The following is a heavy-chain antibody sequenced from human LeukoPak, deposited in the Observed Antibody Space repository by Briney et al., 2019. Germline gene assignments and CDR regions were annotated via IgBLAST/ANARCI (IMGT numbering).Heavy chain of an antibody. J-gene: IGHJ5*02. CDR1: GGSFSGYY. Sequence: ETLSLTCAVYGGSFSGYYWSWIRQPPGKGLEWIGEINHSGSTNYNPSLKSRVTISVDTSKNQFSLKLSSVTAADTAVYYCAREGLNMVRGVIPKEAWGWFDPWGQGTLVTVSS. V-gene: IGHV4-34*01. CDR3: AREGLNMVRGVIPKEAWGWFDP. CDR2: INHSGST. D-gene: IGHD3-10*01.